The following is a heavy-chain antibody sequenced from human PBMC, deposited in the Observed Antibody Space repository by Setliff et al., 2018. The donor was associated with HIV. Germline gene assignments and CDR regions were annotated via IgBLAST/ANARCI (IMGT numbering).Heavy chain of an antibody. CDR2: IYPSGST. D-gene: IGHD3-22*01. V-gene: IGHV4-4*07. J-gene: IGHJ6*03. CDR3: AREFYHYDSSDYYSDYYYYYMDV. Sequence: TLSLTCTVSGGSISSYYWSWIRQPAGKGLEWIGRIYPSGSTSYNPSLKSRVAMSVDTSKNQISLKLSSVTAADTAVFYCAREFYHYDSSDYYSDYYYYYMDVWGKGTTVTVSS. CDR1: GGSISSYY.